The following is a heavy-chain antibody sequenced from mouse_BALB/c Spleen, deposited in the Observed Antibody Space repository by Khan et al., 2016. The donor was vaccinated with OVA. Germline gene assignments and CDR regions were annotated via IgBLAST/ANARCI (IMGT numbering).Heavy chain of an antibody. D-gene: IGHD1-1*01. CDR3: ARGNYYGYAMDY. CDR2: ISYSDST. Sequence: EVQLQESGPGLVKPSQSLSLTCTVTGYSITSNYAWNWIRQFPGNKLEWMGYISYSDSTSYNPSLKSRISITRDTSKNQFFLQWNSVTTEDTATYYCARGNYYGYAMDYWGQGTSVTVSS. J-gene: IGHJ4*01. CDR1: GYSITSNYA. V-gene: IGHV3-2*02.